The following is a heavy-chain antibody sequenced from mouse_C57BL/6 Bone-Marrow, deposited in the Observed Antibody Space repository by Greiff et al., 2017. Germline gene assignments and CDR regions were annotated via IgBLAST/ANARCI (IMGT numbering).Heavy chain of an antibody. Sequence: QVQLKQPGAELVMPGASVKLSCKASGYTFTSYWMHWVKQRPGQGLEWIGEIDPSDSYTNYNQKFKGKSTLTVDKSSSTAYMQLSSLTSEDSAVYYCARDGYDACVYWGQGTTLTVSS. CDR3: ARDGYDACVY. V-gene: IGHV1-69*01. D-gene: IGHD2-2*01. J-gene: IGHJ2*01. CDR1: GYTFTSYW. CDR2: IDPSDSYT.